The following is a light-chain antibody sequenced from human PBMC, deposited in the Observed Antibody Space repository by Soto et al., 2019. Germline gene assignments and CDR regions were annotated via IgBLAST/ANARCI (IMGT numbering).Light chain of an antibody. CDR3: QQTRSFPIT. CDR1: QAITSL. J-gene: IGKJ4*01. Sequence: DIHVTQSPSSVSASVGDRVTITCRASQAITSLLAWYQQKPGRAPKLLIYSASSLQSGAPSRFTLSGYGTDFTLTSTSLQPDAAAVYYCQQTRSFPITFGGGTKVEI. CDR2: SAS. V-gene: IGKV1-12*01.